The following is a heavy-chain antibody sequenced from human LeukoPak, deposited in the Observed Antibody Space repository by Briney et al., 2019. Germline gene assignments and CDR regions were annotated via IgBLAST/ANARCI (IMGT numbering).Heavy chain of an antibody. J-gene: IGHJ4*02. V-gene: IGHV3-74*01. CDR2: INSDGSST. CDR1: GFTFSSYW. Sequence: GSLRLSCAASGFTFSSYWMHWVRQSPGKGLVWVSGINSDGSSTSYADSVKGRFTISRDNAKNTVYLQMNSLRAEDTAVYHCATSRTFDYWGQGTLVTVSS. CDR3: ATSRTFDY.